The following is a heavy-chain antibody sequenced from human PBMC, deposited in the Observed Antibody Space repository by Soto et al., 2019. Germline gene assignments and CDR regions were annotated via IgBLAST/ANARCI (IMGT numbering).Heavy chain of an antibody. CDR2: ISASNGDT. CDR3: ARTHLQPDYLEGCDF. CDR1: GSTFTSHG. J-gene: IGHJ4*02. Sequence: QVQLVQSGGAVKKPGASVKVSCKTSGSTFTSHGISWVRWAPGRGLAWMGWISASNGDTKYAQKVHDRVSMTTDTSTATAYIELRSLRFDDTAIYFCARTHLQPDYLEGCDFWGQGTPVTVSS. D-gene: IGHD1-7*01. V-gene: IGHV1-18*04.